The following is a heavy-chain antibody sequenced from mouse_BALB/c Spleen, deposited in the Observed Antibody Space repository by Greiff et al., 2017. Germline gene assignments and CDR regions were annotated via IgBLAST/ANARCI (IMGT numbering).Heavy chain of an antibody. CDR2: IFPGTGTT. CDR3: AVITTVPWFAY. V-gene: IGHV1S132*01. J-gene: IGHJ3*01. D-gene: IGHD2-4*01. Sequence: QVQLQQSGAELVKPGASVKLSCKTSGYTFTSYWIQWVKQRPGQGLGWIGEIFPGTGTTYYNEKFKGKATLTIDTSSSTAYMQLSSLTSEDSAVYFCAVITTVPWFAYWGQGTLVTVSA. CDR1: GYTFTSYW.